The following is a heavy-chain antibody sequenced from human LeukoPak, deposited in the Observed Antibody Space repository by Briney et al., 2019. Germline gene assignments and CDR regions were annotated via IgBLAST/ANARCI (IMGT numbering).Heavy chain of an antibody. Sequence: PSETLSLTCAVYGGSFSGYYWSWIRQPPGKGLEWIGEINHSGSTNYNPSLKSRVTISVDTSKNQFSLKLSSVTAADTAVYYCATSTGVGHANPDYWGQGTLVTVSS. J-gene: IGHJ4*02. CDR1: GGSFSGYY. V-gene: IGHV4-34*01. CDR2: INHSGST. D-gene: IGHD4-11*01. CDR3: ATSTGVGHANPDY.